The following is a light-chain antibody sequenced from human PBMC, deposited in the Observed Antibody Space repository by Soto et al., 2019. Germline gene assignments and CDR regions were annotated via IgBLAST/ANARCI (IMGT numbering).Light chain of an antibody. CDR3: QQRSNWIT. J-gene: IGKJ4*01. CDR1: QSVNSY. V-gene: IGKV3-11*01. Sequence: EIVLTQSPATLALSPGERATLSCRASQSVNSYVAWYQHKPGQSPRLLIYDASSRATGIPARFSGSGSGTDFTLTISSLEPEDFAVYYCQQRSNWITFGGGTKVDIK. CDR2: DAS.